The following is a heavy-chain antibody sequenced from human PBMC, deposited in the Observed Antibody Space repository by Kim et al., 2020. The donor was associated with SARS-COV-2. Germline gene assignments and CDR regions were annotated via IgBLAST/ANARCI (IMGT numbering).Heavy chain of an antibody. CDR2: INPSGGST. J-gene: IGHJ6*02. CDR1: GYTFTSYY. Sequence: ASVKVSCKASGYTFTSYYMHWVRQAPGQGLEWMGIINPSGGSTSYAQKFQGRVTMTRDTSTSTVYMELSSLRSEDTAVYYCARDRGEGLTEWELQNYYYYGMDVWGQGTTVTVSS. V-gene: IGHV1-46*01. CDR3: ARDRGEGLTEWELQNYYYYGMDV. D-gene: IGHD1-26*01.